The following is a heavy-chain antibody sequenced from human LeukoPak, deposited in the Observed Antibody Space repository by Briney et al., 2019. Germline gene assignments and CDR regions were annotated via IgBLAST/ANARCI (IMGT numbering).Heavy chain of an antibody. D-gene: IGHD1-26*01. CDR2: IRYDGSNK. CDR1: GFTFGDYA. Sequence: GSLRLSCTASGFTFGDYAMSWFRQAPGKGLEWVAFIRYDGSNKYYADSVKGRFTISRDNSKNTLYLQMNSLRAEDAAVYYCAKAAPSSNAFDIWGQGTMVTVSS. CDR3: AKAAPSSNAFDI. V-gene: IGHV3-30*02. J-gene: IGHJ3*02.